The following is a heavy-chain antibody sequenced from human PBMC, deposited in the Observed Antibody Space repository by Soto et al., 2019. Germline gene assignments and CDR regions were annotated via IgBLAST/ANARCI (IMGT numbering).Heavy chain of an antibody. Sequence: PGGSLRLSCAAPGFISSDHWMHWVRQAPGKGLVWVSRIKNDGSGTAYADFVKGRFTMSRDNAKNTLYLQMNSLRAEDTAVYYCARDNWNSYWGQGTLVTVSS. J-gene: IGHJ4*02. CDR3: ARDNWNSY. V-gene: IGHV3-74*03. D-gene: IGHD1-7*01. CDR2: IKNDGSGT. CDR1: GFISSDHW.